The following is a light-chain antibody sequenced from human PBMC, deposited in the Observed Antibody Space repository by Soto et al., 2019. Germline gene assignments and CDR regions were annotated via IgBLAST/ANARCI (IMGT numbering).Light chain of an antibody. Sequence: DIQMTQSPSTLSASVGDRVTITCRASQSISSWLAWYQQKPGKAPKLLIYKASSLESGVPSRFSGSGSGTEFTLTISSLQPDDFATYYCKQYNSYSATFGQGTKLDIK. CDR2: KAS. V-gene: IGKV1-5*03. CDR3: KQYNSYSAT. CDR1: QSISSW. J-gene: IGKJ1*01.